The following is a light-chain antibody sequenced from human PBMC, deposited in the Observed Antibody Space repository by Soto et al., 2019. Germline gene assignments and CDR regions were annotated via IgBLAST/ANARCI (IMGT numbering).Light chain of an antibody. Sequence: DLQMTQSPATLSASVGDRVTITCRASQSINFWLARYQQKAGKAPKLLIYDDSTFENRVPLRFSGSGSGTEFTLTISGLQPDDFATYDWQQYYTYSCTVGQGTKLEIK. J-gene: IGKJ2*02. V-gene: IGKV1-5*01. CDR3: QQYYTYSCT. CDR1: QSINFW. CDR2: DDS.